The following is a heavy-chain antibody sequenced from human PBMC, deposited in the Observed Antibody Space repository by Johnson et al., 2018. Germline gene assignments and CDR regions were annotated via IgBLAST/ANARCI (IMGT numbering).Heavy chain of an antibody. V-gene: IGHV3-7*01. CDR2: IKQDGSGK. Sequence: VQLVESGGGLVQPGGSLRLSCAASGFTFSRYWMSWVRQAPGKGLEWVANIKQDGSGKYSVDSVKGRFTISRNTAKNSLYLQMNSLRAEATALYYGARDKRYSGYEARYYHYGMDVWGQGTTVTVS. J-gene: IGHJ6*02. CDR3: ARDKRYSGYEARYYHYGMDV. CDR1: GFTFSRYW. D-gene: IGHD5-12*01.